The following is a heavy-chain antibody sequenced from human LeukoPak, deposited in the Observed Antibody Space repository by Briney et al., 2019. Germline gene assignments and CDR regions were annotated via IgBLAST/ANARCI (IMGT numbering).Heavy chain of an antibody. D-gene: IGHD3-10*01. CDR3: ARMYYYGSGSYYSFDY. CDR1: GYTFTSYG. J-gene: IGHJ4*02. CDR2: ISAYNGNT. V-gene: IGHV1-18*01. Sequence: ASVKVSCKASGYTFTSYGISWVRQAPGQGLEWMGWISAYNGNTNYAQKLQGRVTMTTDTSTSTTYMELRSLRSDDTAVYYCARMYYYGSGSYYSFDYWGQGTLVTVSS.